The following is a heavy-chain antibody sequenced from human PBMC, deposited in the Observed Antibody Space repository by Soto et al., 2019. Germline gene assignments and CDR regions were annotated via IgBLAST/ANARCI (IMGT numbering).Heavy chain of an antibody. CDR2: IIPIFGTA. CDR1: GGTFSSYA. CDR3: AGQYCSGGSCIFDY. D-gene: IGHD2-15*01. J-gene: IGHJ4*02. Sequence: GASVKVSCKASGGTFSSYAISWVRQAPGQGLEWMGGIIPIFGTANYARKFQGRVTITADESTSTAYMELSSLRSEDTVVYYCAGQYCSGGSCIFDYWGQGTLGTVSS. V-gene: IGHV1-69*13.